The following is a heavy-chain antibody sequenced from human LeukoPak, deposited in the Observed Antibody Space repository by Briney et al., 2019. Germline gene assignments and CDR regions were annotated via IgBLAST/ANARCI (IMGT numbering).Heavy chain of an antibody. CDR3: AKEMAAVISYYFDY. CDR1: GFTFSSYA. Sequence: PGGSLRLSCAASGFTFSSYAMSWVRQAPGKGLEWVSAISGGGGSTYYADSVKGRFTISRDNSKNTLYLQMNSLRAEDTAEYYCAKEMAAVISYYFDYWGQGTLVTVSS. CDR2: ISGGGGST. J-gene: IGHJ4*02. V-gene: IGHV3-23*01. D-gene: IGHD3-22*01.